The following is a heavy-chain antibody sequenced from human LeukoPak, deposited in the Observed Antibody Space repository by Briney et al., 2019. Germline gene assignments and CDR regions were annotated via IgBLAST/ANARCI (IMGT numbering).Heavy chain of an antibody. D-gene: IGHD3-16*01. J-gene: IGHJ5*02. Sequence: GASVKVSCKASGYTFTSYGISWVRQAPGQGLEWMGWINTNTGNPTYAQGFTGRFVFSLDTSVSTAYLQISSLKAEDTAVYYCARGFRLVGGGRNWFDPWGQGTLVTVSS. V-gene: IGHV7-4-1*02. CDR2: INTNTGNP. CDR1: GYTFTSYG. CDR3: ARGFRLVGGGRNWFDP.